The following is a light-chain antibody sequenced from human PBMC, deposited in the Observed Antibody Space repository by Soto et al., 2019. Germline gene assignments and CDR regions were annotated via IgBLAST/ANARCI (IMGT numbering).Light chain of an antibody. CDR1: KNDIGVYDF. CDR3: KSYAGSNAYV. CDR2: EGV. J-gene: IGLJ1*01. V-gene: IGLV2-8*01. Sequence: QSALTQPPSASGSPGQSVTISCTGTKNDIGVYDFVSWYQHHPGKAHRLIIYEGVQRPSGVPDRFSGSKSGNTASLTVSGLQAAAEADYFCKSYAGSNAYVFGSGTKVTVL.